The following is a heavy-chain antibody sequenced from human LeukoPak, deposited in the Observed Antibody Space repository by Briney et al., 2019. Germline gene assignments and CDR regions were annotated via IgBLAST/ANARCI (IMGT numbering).Heavy chain of an antibody. CDR3: ARVGRCSSTSCYTGAFDI. Sequence: SVKVSCKASGGTFSSYAISWVRQAPGQGLEWMGGIIPIFGTANYAQKFQGRVTITADESTSTAYMELSSLRSEDTAVYYCARVGRCSSTSCYTGAFDIWGQGTMVTVSS. J-gene: IGHJ3*02. CDR2: IIPIFGTA. V-gene: IGHV1-69*01. D-gene: IGHD2-2*02. CDR1: GGTFSSYA.